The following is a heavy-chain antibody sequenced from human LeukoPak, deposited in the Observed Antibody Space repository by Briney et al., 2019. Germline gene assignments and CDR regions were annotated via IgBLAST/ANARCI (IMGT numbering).Heavy chain of an antibody. J-gene: IGHJ4*02. CDR1: GFTFSSYA. CDR2: ISYDGSNK. CDR3: ARDGPSFDY. V-gene: IGHV3-30*04. Sequence: RGGSLRLSCAASGFTFSSYAMHWVRQAPGKGLEWVAVISYDGSNKYYADSVKGRFTISRDNSKNTLYLQMNSLRAEDTAVYYCARDGPSFDYWGQGTLVTVSS.